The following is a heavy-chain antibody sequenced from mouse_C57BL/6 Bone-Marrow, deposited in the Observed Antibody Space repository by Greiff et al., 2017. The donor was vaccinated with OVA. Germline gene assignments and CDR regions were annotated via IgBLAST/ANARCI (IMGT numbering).Heavy chain of an antibody. J-gene: IGHJ3*01. CDR2: IYPRSGNT. V-gene: IGHV1-81*01. Sequence: QVQLKQSGAELARPGASVKLSCKASGYTFTSYGISWVKQRTGQGLEWIGEIYPRSGNTYYNEKFKGKATLTADKSSSTAYMELRSLTSEDSAVYFCARGWLLLRWFAYWGQGTLVTVSA. CDR3: ARGWLLLRWFAY. CDR1: GYTFTSYG. D-gene: IGHD2-3*01.